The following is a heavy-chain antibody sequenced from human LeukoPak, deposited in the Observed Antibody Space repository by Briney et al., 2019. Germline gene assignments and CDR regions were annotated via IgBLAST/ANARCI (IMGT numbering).Heavy chain of an antibody. V-gene: IGHV4-39*01. CDR2: IYYSGNT. Sequence: PSETLSLTCTVSGGSISSSSYYWGWIRQPPGKGLEWIGSIYYSGNTYYNPSLKSRVTISVDTSENQFSLKLNSVTAADTAVYYCARLPYSSGWYPYFDYWGQGTLVTVSS. CDR3: ARLPYSSGWYPYFDY. D-gene: IGHD6-19*01. J-gene: IGHJ4*02. CDR1: GGSISSSSYY.